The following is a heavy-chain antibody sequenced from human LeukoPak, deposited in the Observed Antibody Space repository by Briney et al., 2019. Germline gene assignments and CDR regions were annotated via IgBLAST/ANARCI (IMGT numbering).Heavy chain of an antibody. D-gene: IGHD5-24*01. CDR3: AREISMTTIDY. J-gene: IGHJ4*02. CDR1: GYTFTCYY. V-gene: IGHV1-2*02. CDR2: INPNSGGT. Sequence: ASVKVSCKASGYTFTCYYMHWVRQAPGQGLEWMGWINPNSGGTNYAQKFQGRVTITRDTSISTAYMELSRLRSDDTAVYYCAREISMTTIDYWGQGTLVTVSS.